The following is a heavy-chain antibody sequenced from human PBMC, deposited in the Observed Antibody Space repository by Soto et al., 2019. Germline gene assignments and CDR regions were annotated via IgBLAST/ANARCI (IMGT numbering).Heavy chain of an antibody. Sequence: QVQLVQSGAEVKNPGASVKVSCKASGYTFTRYGIGWARQAPGQGLEWMGWINTYNGNTNYAQNVQGRVTLTTDTSTSTAYMELRSVRSNDTAIYYCAMVDVYVTPSPQDVWGQGTTVIVSS. CDR3: AMVDVYVTPSPQDV. J-gene: IGHJ6*02. D-gene: IGHD3-16*01. V-gene: IGHV1-18*01. CDR2: INTYNGNT. CDR1: GYTFTRYG.